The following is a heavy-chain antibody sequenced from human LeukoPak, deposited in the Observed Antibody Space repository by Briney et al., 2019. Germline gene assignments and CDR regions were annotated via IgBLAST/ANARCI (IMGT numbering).Heavy chain of an antibody. CDR2: INHSGST. V-gene: IGHV4-34*01. J-gene: IGHJ5*02. CDR1: GGSFSSYY. Sequence: SETLSLTCTVSGGSFSSYYWTWIRQPPGKGLEWIGEINHSGSTNYNPSLKSRVTISVDTSKNQFSLKLSSVTAADTAVYYCARKQSSIVVVVAATRRWFDPWGQGTLVTVSS. CDR3: ARKQSSIVVVVAATRRWFDP. D-gene: IGHD2-15*01.